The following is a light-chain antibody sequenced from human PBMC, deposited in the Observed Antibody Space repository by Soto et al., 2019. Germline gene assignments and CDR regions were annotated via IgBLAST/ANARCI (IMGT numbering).Light chain of an antibody. CDR1: QTINTY. CDR2: AAS. V-gene: IGKV1-39*01. J-gene: IGKJ2*01. Sequence: DIQMTQSPSSLSASVGDRVTITCRASQTINTYLNWYQQKPGKAPKLLIYAASSLQSGVPSRFSGSGSGTDFTLTISSLQPEDFATYFCQQSHSIPYIFGQGTKLQLK. CDR3: QQSHSIPYI.